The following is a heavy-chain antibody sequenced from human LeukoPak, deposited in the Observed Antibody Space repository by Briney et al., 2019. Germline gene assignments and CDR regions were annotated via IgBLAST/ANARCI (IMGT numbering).Heavy chain of an antibody. CDR2: IKQDGSEK. CDR1: GFTFSSYW. D-gene: IGHD3-3*01. J-gene: IGHJ6*02. V-gene: IGHV3-7*01. Sequence: GGSLRLSCAASGFTFSSYWMSWVRQAPGKGLEWVANIKQDGSEKYYVDSVKGRFTISRDNAKNSLYLQMNSLRAEDTAVYYCARDEITIFGVVIRYYGMDVWGQGTTVTVSS. CDR3: ARDEITIFGVVIRYYGMDV.